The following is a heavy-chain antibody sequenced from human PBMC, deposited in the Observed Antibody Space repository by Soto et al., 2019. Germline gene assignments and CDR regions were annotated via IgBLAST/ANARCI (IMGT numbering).Heavy chain of an antibody. V-gene: IGHV3-48*01. J-gene: IGHJ4*02. CDR3: ASAEPAYYDFWSGYPGPAYDDDY. D-gene: IGHD3-3*01. CDR1: GFTFSSYS. CDR2: ISSSSSTI. Sequence: PGGSLRLSCAASGFTFSSYSMNRVRQAPGKGLEWVSYISSSSSTIYYADSVKGRFTISRDNAKNSLYLQMNSLRAEDTAVYYCASAEPAYYDFWSGYPGPAYDDDYWGQGTLVTVSS.